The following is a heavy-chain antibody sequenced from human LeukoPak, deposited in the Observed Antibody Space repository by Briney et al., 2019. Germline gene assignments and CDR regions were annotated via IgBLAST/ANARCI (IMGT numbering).Heavy chain of an antibody. D-gene: IGHD1-26*01. Sequence: ASVKVSCKAFGYTFTGYYMHWVRQAPGQGLEWMGWINPNSGGTNYAQKFQGRVTMTRDTSISTAYMELSRLRSDDTAVYYCAREFSGSYKDAFDIWGQGTMVTVSS. CDR3: AREFSGSYKDAFDI. V-gene: IGHV1-2*02. CDR1: GYTFTGYY. CDR2: INPNSGGT. J-gene: IGHJ3*02.